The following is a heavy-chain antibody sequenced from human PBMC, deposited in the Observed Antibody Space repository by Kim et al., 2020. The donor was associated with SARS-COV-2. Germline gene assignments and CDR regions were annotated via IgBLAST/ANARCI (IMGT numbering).Heavy chain of an antibody. CDR3: ARYSYGFVDDY. V-gene: IGHV4-59*01. D-gene: IGHD5-18*01. CDR1: GGSISSYY. CDR2: IYYSGST. J-gene: IGHJ4*02. Sequence: SETLSLTCTVSGGSISSYYWSWIRQPPGKGLEWIGYIYYSGSTNYNPSLKSRVTISVDTSKNQFSLKLSSVTAADTAVYYCARYSYGFVDDYWGQGTLVTVSS.